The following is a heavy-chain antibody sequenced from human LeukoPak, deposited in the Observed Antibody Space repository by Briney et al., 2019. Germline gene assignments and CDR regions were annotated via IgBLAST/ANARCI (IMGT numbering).Heavy chain of an antibody. CDR3: ARDAVDDPLGFDY. D-gene: IGHD2-2*01. Sequence: GGSLRLSCAASGFTFSSYSMNWVRQAPGKGLEWVSSISSSSSYIYYADSVKGRFTISRDNAKNSLYLQMNSLRAEDTAVYYCARDAVDDPLGFDYWGQGTLVTVSS. V-gene: IGHV3-21*01. CDR1: GFTFSSYS. CDR2: ISSSSSYI. J-gene: IGHJ4*02.